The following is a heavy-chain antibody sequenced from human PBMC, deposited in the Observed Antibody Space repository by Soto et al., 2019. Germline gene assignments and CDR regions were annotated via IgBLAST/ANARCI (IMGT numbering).Heavy chain of an antibody. CDR1: GYTFTSYD. CDR2: MNPNSGNT. Sequence: QVQLVQSGAEVKKPGASVKVSCKASGYTFTSYDINWVRQATGQGLEWMGWMNPNSGNTGYAQKFQGRGTMTRNTSISTAYMELSSLRSEDTAVYYCARGAGIAAAGTSDWFDHCGQGTLVTVSS. D-gene: IGHD6-13*01. J-gene: IGHJ5*02. V-gene: IGHV1-8*01. CDR3: ARGAGIAAAGTSDWFDH.